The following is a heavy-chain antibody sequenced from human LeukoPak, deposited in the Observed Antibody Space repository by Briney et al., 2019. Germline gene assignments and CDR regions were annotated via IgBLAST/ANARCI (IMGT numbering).Heavy chain of an antibody. CDR2: IGGTGTSI. J-gene: IGHJ4*02. CDR1: GFSFSTYS. CDR3: AREIAEGFDY. Sequence: PGGSLRLSCAASGFSFSTYSMNWVRQAPGKGLEWVSSIGGTGTSIYYADSVKGRFTISRDNPKNSLYLQMNSLRAEDTAVYYCAREIAEGFDYWGQGTLVTVSS. V-gene: IGHV3-21*01.